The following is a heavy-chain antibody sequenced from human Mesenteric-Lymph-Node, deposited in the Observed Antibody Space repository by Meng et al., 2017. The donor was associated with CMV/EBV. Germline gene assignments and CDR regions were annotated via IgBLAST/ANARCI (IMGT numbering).Heavy chain of an antibody. J-gene: IGHJ2*01. CDR3: ARGKHYDFWSGNEDFDL. CDR2: IIPNSGGT. CDR1: GYTFTGYY. V-gene: IGHV1-2*02. D-gene: IGHD3-3*01. Sequence: ASVKVSCKASGYTFTGYYMHWVRQAPGQGLEWMGWIIPNSGGTSSAQKFQGRVTVTRDTSISTAYMELSSLRSDDTAVYYCARGKHYDFWSGNEDFDLWGRGTLVTVSS.